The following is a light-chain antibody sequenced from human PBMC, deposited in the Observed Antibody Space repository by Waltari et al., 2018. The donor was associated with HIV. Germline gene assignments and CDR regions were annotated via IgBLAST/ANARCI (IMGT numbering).Light chain of an antibody. J-gene: IGLJ2*01. CDR3: ASYTANYTVL. V-gene: IGLV2-14*03. CDR1: GTDFGFYNF. Sequence: SDVTQPASVSGFPGQSITISCSGAGTDFGFYNFISWYQQQPGKVPTLLLYEVDIRASGVSSLFSGSKSGNTASLTISGLHVDDEGLYYCASYTANYTVLFGGGTTVTVL. CDR2: EVD.